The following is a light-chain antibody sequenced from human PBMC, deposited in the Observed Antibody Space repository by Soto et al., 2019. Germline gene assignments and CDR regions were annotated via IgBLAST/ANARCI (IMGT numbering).Light chain of an antibody. Sequence: YELTQSPSVSVSPGQTASISCSGEKLGENFVCWYQQKPGQSPVVVIYHDDKRPSGIPERFSGSSSGNRATLTIAGTQALDEADYYCQAWANNTAVFGGGTKVTVL. CDR2: HDD. CDR1: KLGENF. V-gene: IGLV3-1*01. CDR3: QAWANNTAV. J-gene: IGLJ2*01.